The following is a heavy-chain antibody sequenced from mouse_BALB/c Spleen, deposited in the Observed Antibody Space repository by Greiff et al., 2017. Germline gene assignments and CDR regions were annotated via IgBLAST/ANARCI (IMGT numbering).Heavy chain of an antibody. CDR1: GFTFSSYG. D-gene: IGHD2-1*01. V-gene: IGHV5-6*02. CDR2: ISSGGSYT. CDR3: ARQRVYYGNFYAMDY. Sequence: DVKLVESGGDLVKPGGSLKLSCAASGFTFSSYGMSWVRQTPDKRLEWVATISSGGSYTYYPDSVKGRFTISRDNAKNTLYLQMSSLKSEDTAMYYCARQRVYYGNFYAMDYWGQGTSVTVSS. J-gene: IGHJ4*01.